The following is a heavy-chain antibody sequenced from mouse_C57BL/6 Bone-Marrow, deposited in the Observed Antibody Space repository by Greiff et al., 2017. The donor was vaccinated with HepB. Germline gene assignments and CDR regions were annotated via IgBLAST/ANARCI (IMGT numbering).Heavy chain of an antibody. Sequence: VQLQQSGAELVRPGASVKLSCTASGFNFKDDYMHWVKQRPEQGLEWIGGIDPENGDTEYAAKFQGKATITADKSSNTAYLQLSSLTSEDTAVYYCTRRVLRGYFDYWGQGTTLTVSS. D-gene: IGHD1-1*01. J-gene: IGHJ2*01. CDR1: GFNFKDDY. V-gene: IGHV14-4*01. CDR2: IDPENGDT. CDR3: TRRVLRGYFDY.